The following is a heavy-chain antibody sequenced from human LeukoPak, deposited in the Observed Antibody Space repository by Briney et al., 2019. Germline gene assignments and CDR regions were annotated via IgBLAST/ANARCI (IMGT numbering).Heavy chain of an antibody. CDR2: INRSGST. D-gene: IGHD4-17*01. J-gene: IGHJ5*02. Sequence: SETLSLTCAVYGGSFSGYYWSWIRQPPGKGLEWIGEINRSGSTNYNPSLKSRVTISVDTSKNQFSLKLSSVTAADTAVYYCARGRYYGDYRVDPWGQGTLVTVSS. V-gene: IGHV4-34*01. CDR1: GGSFSGYY. CDR3: ARGRYYGDYRVDP.